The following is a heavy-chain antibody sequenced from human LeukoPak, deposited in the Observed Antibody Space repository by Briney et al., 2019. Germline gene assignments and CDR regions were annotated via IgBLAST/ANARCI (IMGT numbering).Heavy chain of an antibody. CDR3: AKDSRSTSHYYGMDV. CDR1: GFTFSSYA. Sequence: PGGSLRLSCAASGFTFSSYAMSWVRPAPGKGLEWVSAISGSGGSTYYADSVKGRFTISRDNSKNTLYLQMNSLRAEDTAVYYCAKDSRSTSHYYGMDVWGKGTTVTVSS. CDR2: ISGSGGST. J-gene: IGHJ6*04. V-gene: IGHV3-23*01. D-gene: IGHD2-2*01.